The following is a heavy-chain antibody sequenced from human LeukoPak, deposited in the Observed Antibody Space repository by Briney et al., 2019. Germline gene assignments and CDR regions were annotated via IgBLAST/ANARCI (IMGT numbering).Heavy chain of an antibody. CDR2: INHSGST. V-gene: IGHV4-34*01. CDR3: ARRTGSYYYHMDV. D-gene: IGHD3-10*01. Sequence: SETLSLTCAVYGGSFSGYYWSWIRQPPGKGLEWIGEINHSGSTNYNPSLKSRVTISVDASKNQFSLKLSSVTAADTAVYYCARRTGSYYYHMDVWGKGTTVTVSS. CDR1: GGSFSGYY. J-gene: IGHJ6*03.